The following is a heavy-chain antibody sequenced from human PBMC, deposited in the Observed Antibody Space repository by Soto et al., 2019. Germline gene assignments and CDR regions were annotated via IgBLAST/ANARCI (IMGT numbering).Heavy chain of an antibody. CDR2: IYYSGST. V-gene: IGHV4-39*01. CDR1: GGTISSSSYY. CDR3: AKIYYYGMDV. J-gene: IGHJ6*02. Sequence: SETLSLTCTVSGGTISSSSYYWGWIRQPPGKGLEWIGSIYYSGSTYYNPSLKSRVTISVDTSKNQFSLKLSSVTAADTAVYYCAKIYYYGMDVWGQGTTVTVSS.